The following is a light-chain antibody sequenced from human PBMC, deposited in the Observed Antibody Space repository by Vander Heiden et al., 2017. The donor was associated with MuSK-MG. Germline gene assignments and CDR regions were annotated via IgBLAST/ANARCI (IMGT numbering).Light chain of an antibody. CDR1: QSVSSSY. CDR3: QQDGNSPFT. J-gene: IGKJ3*01. Sequence: EIALTHSPATLSLSPGERATLSCRASQSVSSSYLAWYQQKPGQPPRLLIYGASSTATGIPDRFSGSGSATDFTVTISRLEPAAFAVYYSQQDGNSPFTFGHGTKVEIK. V-gene: IGKV3-20*01. CDR2: GAS.